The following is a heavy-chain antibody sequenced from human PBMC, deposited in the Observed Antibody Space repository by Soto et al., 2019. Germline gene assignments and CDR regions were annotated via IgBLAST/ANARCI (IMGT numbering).Heavy chain of an antibody. J-gene: IGHJ6*02. V-gene: IGHV5-10-1*01. D-gene: IGHD3-16*01. Sequence: GESLKISCKGSGYSFTSYWISWVRQMPGKGLEWMGRIDPSDSYTNYSPSFQGHVTISADKSISTAYLQWSSLKASDTAMYYCARLGGLTSKSPYYYYGMDVWGQGTTVTVSS. CDR3: ARLGGLTSKSPYYYYGMDV. CDR2: IDPSDSYT. CDR1: GYSFTSYW.